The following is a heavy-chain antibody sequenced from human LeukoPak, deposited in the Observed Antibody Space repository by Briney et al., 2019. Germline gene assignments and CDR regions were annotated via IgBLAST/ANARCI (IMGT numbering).Heavy chain of an antibody. D-gene: IGHD5-18*01. CDR1: GYTLTELS. Sequence: ASVKVSCKVSGYTLTELSIHWVRQAPGKGLEWMGGFDPEDGETIYAQKFQGRVTITEDTSTDTAYMELSSLRSEDTAVYYCARDLVSYGHGLFDYWGQGTLVTVSS. CDR3: ARDLVSYGHGLFDY. V-gene: IGHV1-24*01. J-gene: IGHJ4*02. CDR2: FDPEDGET.